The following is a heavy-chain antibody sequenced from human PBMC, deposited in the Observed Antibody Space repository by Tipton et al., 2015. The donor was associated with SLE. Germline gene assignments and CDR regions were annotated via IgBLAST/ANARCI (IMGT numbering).Heavy chain of an antibody. V-gene: IGHV5-51*03. CDR3: ARLLGPGYYDSPADY. CDR2: IYPGDSNT. J-gene: IGHJ4*02. Sequence: QSGPEVQKPGESLKISCKVSGYSFINHWIAWVRQMPGKGLEWMGIIYPGDSNTKYSPSFQGQVTISADKSISTAFLQWSSLKASDTAMYYCARLLGPGYYDSPADYWGQGSLVTVSS. CDR1: GYSFINHW. D-gene: IGHD3-22*01.